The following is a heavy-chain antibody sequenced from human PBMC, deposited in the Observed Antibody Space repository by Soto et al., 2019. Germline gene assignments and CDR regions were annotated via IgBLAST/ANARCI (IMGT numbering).Heavy chain of an antibody. CDR3: AKDYIAAAGYYSYYGMDV. J-gene: IGHJ6*02. V-gene: IGHV3-23*01. D-gene: IGHD6-13*01. CDR2: ISGSGGST. CDR1: GFTFSSYA. Sequence: EVQLLESGGGLVQPGGSLRLSCAASGFTFSSYAMSWVRQAPGKGLEWVSAISGSGGSTYYADSVKGRFTISRDNSKNTLYLQMNSLRAEDTAVYYCAKDYIAAAGYYSYYGMDVWGQGTTVTVSS.